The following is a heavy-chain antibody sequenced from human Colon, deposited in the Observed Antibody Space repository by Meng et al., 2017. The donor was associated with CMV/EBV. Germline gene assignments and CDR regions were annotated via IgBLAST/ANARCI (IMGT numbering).Heavy chain of an antibody. CDR3: AKSDCGGAGCKLLDH. J-gene: IGHJ4*02. D-gene: IGHD2-21*01. Sequence: GGSLRLSCAVSGFTFNNFAMSWVRQAPGTRLEWVSASSDSGTSTSYAGSVKGRFTISRDSSKNTLYLQMNSLTAEDTAIYYCAKSDCGGAGCKLLDHWGQETLVTVSS. CDR1: GFTFNNFA. V-gene: IGHV3-23*01. CDR2: SSDSGTST.